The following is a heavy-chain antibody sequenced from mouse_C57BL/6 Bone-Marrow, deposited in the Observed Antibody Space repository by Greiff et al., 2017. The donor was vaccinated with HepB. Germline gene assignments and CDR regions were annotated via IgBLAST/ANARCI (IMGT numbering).Heavy chain of an antibody. CDR2: IYPGNSDT. D-gene: IGHD2-3*01. Sequence: EVMLVESGTVLARPGASVKMSCKTSGYTFTSYWMHWVKQRPGQGLEWIGAIYPGNSDTSYNQKFTGKAKLTAVTSASTAYMALSSLTNEDSAVYYCTRDGYHAWFAYWGQGTLVTVSA. CDR3: TRDGYHAWFAY. V-gene: IGHV1-5*01. CDR1: GYTFTSYW. J-gene: IGHJ3*01.